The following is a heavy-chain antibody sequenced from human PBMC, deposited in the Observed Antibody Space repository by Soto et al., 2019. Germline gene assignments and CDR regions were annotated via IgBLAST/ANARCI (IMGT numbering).Heavy chain of an antibody. CDR2: INPNSGGT. Sequence: QVQLVQSGAEVKKPGASVKVSCKASGYTFTGYYMHWVRQAPGQGLEWMGWINPNSGGTNYAQKFQGWVTMTRDTSISTAYMELSRLRSDDTAVYYCARVGYSSSWYGTGDYYGMDVWGQGTTVTVSS. J-gene: IGHJ6*02. CDR1: GYTFTGYY. D-gene: IGHD6-13*01. V-gene: IGHV1-2*04. CDR3: ARVGYSSSWYGTGDYYGMDV.